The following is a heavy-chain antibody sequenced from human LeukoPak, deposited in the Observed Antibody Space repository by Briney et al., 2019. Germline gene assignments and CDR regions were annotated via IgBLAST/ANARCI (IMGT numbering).Heavy chain of an antibody. D-gene: IGHD1-1*01. CDR3: ARGTWSRAFDI. CDR1: VGSITSYY. V-gene: IGHV4-59*01. CDR2: VQYSGST. Sequence: KPSETLSLTCTVSVGSITSYYWNWIRQPPGKGLECIGSVQYSGSTYYSPSLQSRVAISVDTSTHQLPLNLTSLTAADTAVYCGARGTWSRAFDIWGLGTMVTVSS. J-gene: IGHJ3*02.